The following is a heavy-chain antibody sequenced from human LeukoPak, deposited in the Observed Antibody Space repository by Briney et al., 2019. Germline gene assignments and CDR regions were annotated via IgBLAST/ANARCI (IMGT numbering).Heavy chain of an antibody. CDR1: GFTFSDYY. J-gene: IGHJ4*02. Sequence: GGSLRLSCAASGFTFSDYYMSWIRQAPGKGLEWVSYISSSGSTIYYADSVKGQFTISRDNAKNSLYLQMNSLRAEDTAVYYCARVDDFWSGDPYYFDYWGQGTLVTVSS. CDR3: ARVDDFWSGDPYYFDY. CDR2: ISSSGSTI. V-gene: IGHV3-11*01. D-gene: IGHD3-3*01.